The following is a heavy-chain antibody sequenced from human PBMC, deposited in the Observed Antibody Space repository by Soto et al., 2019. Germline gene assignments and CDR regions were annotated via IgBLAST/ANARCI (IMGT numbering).Heavy chain of an antibody. CDR1: GASVTSGSYF. CDR2: IYYSGFT. J-gene: IGHJ5*02. CDR3: ARSVDP. V-gene: IGHV4-31*02. Sequence: PSETLSLTCSVSGASVTSGSYFWTWIRQLPGKGLEWIGYIYYSGFTYYTPSLKSRVTMSVDTSKDQFSLNLSSVTAADTAVYYCARSVDPWGQGTLVTVSS.